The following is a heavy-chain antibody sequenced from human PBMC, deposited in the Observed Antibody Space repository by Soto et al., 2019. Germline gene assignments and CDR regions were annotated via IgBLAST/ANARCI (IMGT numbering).Heavy chain of an antibody. D-gene: IGHD2-21*02. CDR3: ARGVTYYYYMDV. CDR1: GGSISSYY. Sequence: SETLSLTCTVSGGSISSYYWSWIRQPPGKGLEWIGYIYYSGSINYNPSLKSRVTISVDTSKNQFSLKLNSVTAADTAVYYCARGVTYYYYMDVWGKGTTVTVSS. J-gene: IGHJ6*03. V-gene: IGHV4-59*01. CDR2: IYYSGSI.